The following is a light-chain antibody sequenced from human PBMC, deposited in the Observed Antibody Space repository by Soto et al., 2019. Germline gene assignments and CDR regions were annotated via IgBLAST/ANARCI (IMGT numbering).Light chain of an antibody. CDR2: EGT. J-gene: IGLJ1*01. CDR3: YSYAGENLYV. Sequence: QSVLTQPASVTSSPGQSNTIPCTGTSSDVGSYNLVSWFHQHPGKVPKQLIYEGTKRRSGLSHRFSGSKSGTTAFLTISGLQSEDEARYYCYSYAGENLYVVGTG. CDR1: SSDVGSYNL. V-gene: IGLV2-23*01.